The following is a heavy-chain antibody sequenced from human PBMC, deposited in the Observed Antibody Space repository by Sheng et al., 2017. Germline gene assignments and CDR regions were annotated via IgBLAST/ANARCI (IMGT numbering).Heavy chain of an antibody. D-gene: IGHD6-13*01. CDR2: IIPIFGTA. V-gene: IGHV1-69*01. Sequence: QVQLVQSGAEVKKPWVLGEGLLQGFWRHLQQLCYQLGATGPLDKGLSGWEGIIPIFGTANYAQKFQGRVTITADESTSTAYMELSSLRSEDTAVYYCARGKKEYSSSWYVWVWGQGTLVTVSS. J-gene: IGHJ4*02. CDR3: ARGKKEYSSSWYVWV. CDR1: RHLQQLC.